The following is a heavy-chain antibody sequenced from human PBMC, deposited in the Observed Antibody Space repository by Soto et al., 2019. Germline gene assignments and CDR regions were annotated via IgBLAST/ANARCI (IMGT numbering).Heavy chain of an antibody. CDR3: ARHAMTTVTPAFDY. CDR2: IYYSGST. V-gene: IGHV4-59*08. CDR1: GGSISSYY. D-gene: IGHD4-17*01. J-gene: IGHJ4*02. Sequence: ASETLSLTCTVSGGSISSYYWSWIRQPPGKGLEWIGYIYYSGSTNYNPSLKSRVTISVDTSKNQFSLKLSSVTAADTAVYYCARHAMTTVTPAFDYWGQGTLVTVSS.